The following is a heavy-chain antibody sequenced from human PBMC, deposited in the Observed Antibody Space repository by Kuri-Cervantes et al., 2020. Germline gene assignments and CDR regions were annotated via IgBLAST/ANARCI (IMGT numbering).Heavy chain of an antibody. CDR1: GFTFSSYW. CDR3: ARDGAPWGYSGTLMEYYYYYMDV. J-gene: IGHJ6*03. CDR2: IKQDGSEK. Sequence: GESLKISCAASGFTFSSYWMSWVRQAPGKGLEWVANIKQDGSEKYYVDSVKGRFTISRDNAKNSLYLQMNSLRAEDTAVYYCARDGAPWGYSGTLMEYYYYYMDVWGKGTTVTVSS. D-gene: IGHD5-12*01. V-gene: IGHV3-7*01.